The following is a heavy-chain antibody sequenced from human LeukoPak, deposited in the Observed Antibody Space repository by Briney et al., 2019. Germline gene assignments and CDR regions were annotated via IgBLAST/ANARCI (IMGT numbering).Heavy chain of an antibody. J-gene: IGHJ6*03. Sequence: PSETLSLTCTVSGGSISSSSYYWGWIRQPPGKGLEWIGSIYYSGRTYYNPSLKSPVTISVDTSKNQFSLKLSSVTAADTAVHYCQRQCGRLELRFLEWRTPPGGYYYYMDVWGKGTTVTVSS. V-gene: IGHV4-39*01. CDR2: IYYSGRT. CDR1: GGSISSSSYY. CDR3: QRQCGRLELRFLEWRTPPGGYYYYMDV. D-gene: IGHD3-3*01.